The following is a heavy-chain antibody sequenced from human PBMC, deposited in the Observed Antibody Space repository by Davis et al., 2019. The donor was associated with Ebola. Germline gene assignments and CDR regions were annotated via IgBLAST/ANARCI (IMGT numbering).Heavy chain of an antibody. D-gene: IGHD6-13*01. J-gene: IGHJ4*02. Sequence: GESLKISCAASGFTFSSYGMHWVRQAPGKGLEWVAVISYDGSNKYYADSVKGRFTISRDNSKNTLYLQMNSLRAEETAVYYCAKDFAAAGDYWGQGTLVTVSS. V-gene: IGHV3-30*18. CDR3: AKDFAAAGDY. CDR1: GFTFSSYG. CDR2: ISYDGSNK.